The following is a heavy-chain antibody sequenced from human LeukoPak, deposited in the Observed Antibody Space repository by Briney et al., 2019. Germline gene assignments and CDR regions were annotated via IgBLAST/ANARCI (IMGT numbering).Heavy chain of an antibody. J-gene: IGHJ6*03. V-gene: IGHV4-4*09. CDR1: GGSISSYY. D-gene: IGHD3-10*01. CDR3: ARRNYGSYYYYMDV. CDR2: IYTSGST. Sequence: KPSEALSLTWTVSGGSISSYYWSWIRQPPGKGLEWIGYIYTSGSTNYNPSLKSRVTISVDTSKNQFSLKLSSVTAADTAVYYCARRNYGSYYYYMDVWGKGTTVTVSS.